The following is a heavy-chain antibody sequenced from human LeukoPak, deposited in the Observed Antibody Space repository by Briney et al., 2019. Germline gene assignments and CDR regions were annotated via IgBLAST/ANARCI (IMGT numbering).Heavy chain of an antibody. D-gene: IGHD7-27*01. V-gene: IGHV3-23*01. J-gene: IGHJ5*02. Sequence: HPGGSLRLSCAASGFTFSSYAMSWVRQAPGKGLEWVSAISGSGGSTYYADSVKGRFTISRDNSKNTLYLQMNSLRAEDTAVYYCAKGSRLGWGLKNWFDPWGQGTLVTVSS. CDR1: GFTFSSYA. CDR2: ISGSGGST. CDR3: AKGSRLGWGLKNWFDP.